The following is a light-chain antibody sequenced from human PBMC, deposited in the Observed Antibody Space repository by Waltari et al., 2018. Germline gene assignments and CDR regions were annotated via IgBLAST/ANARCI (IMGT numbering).Light chain of an antibody. J-gene: IGKJ4*01. V-gene: IGKV3-11*01. CDR2: DAS. CDR3: QQRSNWPPFT. Sequence: VFTQSPAPLPWSPGDRATLSCRASQSVSTYLALYQQRPGQAPRLLIYDASNRAAGIPARFSGSGSGTDFTLTISSLEPEDFAVYYCQQRSNWPPFTFGGGTKVEIK. CDR1: QSVSTY.